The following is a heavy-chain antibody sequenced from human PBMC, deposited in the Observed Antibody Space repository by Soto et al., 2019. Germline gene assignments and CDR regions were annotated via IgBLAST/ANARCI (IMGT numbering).Heavy chain of an antibody. V-gene: IGHV4-59*08. D-gene: IGHD1-7*01. CDR2: ISDTGST. CDR1: GGSINSYY. J-gene: IGHJ4*02. CDR3: ARAPGITGTRVFGYFDY. Sequence: QVQLQESGPGLVKPSETLSLTCTVSGGSINSYYWNWIRQPPGKGLEWIGYISDTGSTNYNPSLKCRVTISVDTSKNRFSRRLSSVTAADTAVYYCARAPGITGTRVFGYFDYWVQGTLVTVSS.